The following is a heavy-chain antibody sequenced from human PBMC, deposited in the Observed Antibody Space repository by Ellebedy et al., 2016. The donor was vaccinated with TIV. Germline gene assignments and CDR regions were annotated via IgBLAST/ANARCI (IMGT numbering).Heavy chain of an antibody. CDR2: INAGNGNT. Sequence: AASVKVSCKASGYTFTSYAMHWVRQAPGQRLEWMGWINAGNGNTKYSQKFQGRVTITRDTSASTAYMELSSLRSEDTAVYYCARGLNGYYDFWSGYRGWFDPWGQGTLVTVSS. D-gene: IGHD3-3*01. J-gene: IGHJ5*02. CDR1: GYTFTSYA. V-gene: IGHV1-3*01. CDR3: ARGLNGYYDFWSGYRGWFDP.